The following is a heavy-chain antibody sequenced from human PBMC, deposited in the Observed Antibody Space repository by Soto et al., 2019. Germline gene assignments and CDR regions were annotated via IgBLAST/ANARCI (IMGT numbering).Heavy chain of an antibody. CDR3: ARGGYYDSSGSRNYHYYGMDV. D-gene: IGHD3-22*01. CDR1: GYTFSSYG. J-gene: IGHJ6*02. V-gene: IGHV1-18*01. Sequence: QAQLVQSGPEVKKPGASVKVSCKASGYTFSSYGISWVRQAPGQGLEWLGWISPYDDDTKYAQNLQGRGRMTTDTSTRTVYMDLRSLRSDDTAIYYCARGGYYDSSGSRNYHYYGMDVWGQGTTVTVSS. CDR2: ISPYDDDT.